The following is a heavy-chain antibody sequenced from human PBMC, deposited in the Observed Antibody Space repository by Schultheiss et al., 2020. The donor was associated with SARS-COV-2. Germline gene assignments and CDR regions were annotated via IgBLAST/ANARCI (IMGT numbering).Heavy chain of an antibody. J-gene: IGHJ5*02. Sequence: ASVKVSCKASGYTFTSYDINWVRQATGQGLEWMGWISAYNGNTNYAQKLQGRVTMTTDTSTSTAYMELSSLRSEDTAVYYCARRHCSSTSCPYWFDPWGQGTLVTVSS. CDR1: GYTFTSYD. CDR2: ISAYNGNT. CDR3: ARRHCSSTSCPYWFDP. D-gene: IGHD2-2*01. V-gene: IGHV1-18*01.